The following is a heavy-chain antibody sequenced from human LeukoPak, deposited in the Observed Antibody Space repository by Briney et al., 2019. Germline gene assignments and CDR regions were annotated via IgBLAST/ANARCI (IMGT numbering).Heavy chain of an antibody. V-gene: IGHV4-39*01. Sequence: SETLSLTCTVSGGSISSSSYYRGWIRQPPGKGLEWIGSIYYSGSTYYNPSLKSRVTISVDTSKNQFSLKLSSVTAADTAVYYCARHVENDEQWLVQGWFDPWGQGTLVTVSS. CDR2: IYYSGST. CDR3: ARHVENDEQWLVQGWFDP. CDR1: GGSISSSSYY. J-gene: IGHJ5*02. D-gene: IGHD6-19*01.